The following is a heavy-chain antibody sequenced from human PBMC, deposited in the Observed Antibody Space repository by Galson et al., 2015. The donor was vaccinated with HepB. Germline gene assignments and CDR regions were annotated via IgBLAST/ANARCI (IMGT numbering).Heavy chain of an antibody. J-gene: IGHJ6*02. Sequence: SLRLSCAASGFTFSSYAMSWVRQAPGKGLEWVSAISGSGGSTYYADSVKGRFTISRDNPKNTLYLQMNSLRAEDTAVYYCASGYSSGWFHYYYYGMDVWGQGTTVTVSS. V-gene: IGHV3-23*01. CDR3: ASGYSSGWFHYYYYGMDV. CDR2: ISGSGGST. D-gene: IGHD6-19*01. CDR1: GFTFSSYA.